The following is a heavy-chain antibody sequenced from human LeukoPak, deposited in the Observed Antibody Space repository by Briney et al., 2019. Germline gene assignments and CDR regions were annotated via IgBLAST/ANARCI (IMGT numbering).Heavy chain of an antibody. V-gene: IGHV1-2*02. Sequence: GASVKVSCKASGYTFTGYYMHWVRQAPGQGLEWMGWINPNSGGTNYAQKFQGRVTMTRDTSISTAYMELSRLRSDDTAVYYCASCLGYCSSTSPLLEYYFDYWGQGTLVTVSS. D-gene: IGHD2-2*01. CDR1: GYTFTGYY. CDR2: INPNSGGT. J-gene: IGHJ4*02. CDR3: ASCLGYCSSTSPLLEYYFDY.